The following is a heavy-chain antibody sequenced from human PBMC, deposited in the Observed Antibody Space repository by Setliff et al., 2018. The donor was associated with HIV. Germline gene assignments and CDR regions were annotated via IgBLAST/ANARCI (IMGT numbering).Heavy chain of an antibody. J-gene: IGHJ4*02. V-gene: IGHV1-46*01. CDR3: ARDRTHRSGWYGYSEY. D-gene: IGHD6-19*01. CDR2: INRSGGTT. Sequence: ASVKVSCKASGYTFTSYSMHWVRQAPGQGLEWMGIINRSGGTTNYAQKFQGRVTMTRDTSTSTVYMEVSSLRSDDTAVYYCARDRTHRSGWYGYSEYWGQGTLVTVSS. CDR1: GYTFTSYS.